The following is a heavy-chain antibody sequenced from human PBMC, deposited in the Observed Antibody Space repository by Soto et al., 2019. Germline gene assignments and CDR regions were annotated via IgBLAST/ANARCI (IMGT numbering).Heavy chain of an antibody. V-gene: IGHV4-31*03. CDR3: ARVGRTTSRYYFDY. J-gene: IGHJ4*02. Sequence: PSETLSLTCTVSGGSISSGGYYGSWIRQHPGKGLEWIGYIYYSGSTYYNPSLKSRVTISVDTSKNQFSLKLSSVTAADTAVYYCARVGRTTSRYYFDYWGQGTLVTVSS. CDR2: IYYSGST. D-gene: IGHD4-17*01. CDR1: GGSISSGGYY.